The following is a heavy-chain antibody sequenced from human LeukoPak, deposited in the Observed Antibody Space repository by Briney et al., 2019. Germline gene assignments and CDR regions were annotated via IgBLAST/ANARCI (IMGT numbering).Heavy chain of an antibody. Sequence: PSETLSLTCAVYGGSFSGYYWSWIRQPPGKGLEWIGEINHSGSTNYNPSLKSRVTISVDTSKNQFSLKLSSVTAADTAVYYCARGPITMVRGALAAWGQGTLVTVSS. CDR2: INHSGST. J-gene: IGHJ5*02. D-gene: IGHD3-10*01. CDR3: ARGPITMVRGALAA. V-gene: IGHV4-34*01. CDR1: GGSFSGYY.